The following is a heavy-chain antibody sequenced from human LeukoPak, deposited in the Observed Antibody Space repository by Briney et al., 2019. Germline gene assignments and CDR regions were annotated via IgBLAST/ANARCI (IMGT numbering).Heavy chain of an antibody. V-gene: IGHV4-59*01. CDR1: GGPISSYY. J-gene: IGHJ4*02. CDR2: IYYSGST. Sequence: PSETLSLTCTVSGGPISSYYWSWIRQPPGKGLEWIGYIYYSGSTNYNPSLKSRVTISVDTSKNRFSLKLSSVTAADTAVYYCARETRYYDSSGYYYVLDYWGQGTLVTVSS. CDR3: ARETRYYDSSGYYYVLDY. D-gene: IGHD3-22*01.